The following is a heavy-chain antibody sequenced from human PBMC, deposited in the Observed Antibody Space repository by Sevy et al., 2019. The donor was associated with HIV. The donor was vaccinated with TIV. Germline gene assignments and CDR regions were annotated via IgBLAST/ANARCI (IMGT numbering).Heavy chain of an antibody. V-gene: IGHV3-15*01. D-gene: IGHD5-12*01. CDR2: IKSKTDGGTT. Sequence: GGSLRLSCTASGFKFGDYAMSWLRQAPGKGLEWVGRIKSKTDGGTTDYAAPVKGRFTISRDDSKNTLYLQMNSLKTEDTAVYYCTTDQYIVATILYYFDYWGQGTLVTVSS. CDR3: TTDQYIVATILYYFDY. J-gene: IGHJ4*02. CDR1: GFKFGDYA.